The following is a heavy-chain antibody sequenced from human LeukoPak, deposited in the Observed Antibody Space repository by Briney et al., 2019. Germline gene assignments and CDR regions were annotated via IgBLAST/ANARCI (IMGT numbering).Heavy chain of an antibody. CDR3: ARATTQWELPPEGY. V-gene: IGHV3-11*01. CDR2: ISSSGSTI. J-gene: IGHJ4*02. D-gene: IGHD1-26*01. Sequence: GGSLRLSCAASGFTFSDYYMSWIRQAPGKGLEWVSYISSSGSTIYYADSVKGRFTISRDNAKNSLYLQMNSLRAEDTAVYYCARATTQWELPPEGYWGQGTLVTVSS. CDR1: GFTFSDYY.